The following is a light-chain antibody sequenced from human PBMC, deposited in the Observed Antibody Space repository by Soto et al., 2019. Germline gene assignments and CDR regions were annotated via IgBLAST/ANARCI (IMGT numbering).Light chain of an antibody. Sequence: EIVLTQSPGTLSLSPGERVTLSCRASQSFSSNYLAWYQQKPGQAPRILIYGATTGATGIPDRFSGSESGTDFTLTISRLEPEDSAVYYCQQYSSVWSFGQGTKVDIK. J-gene: IGKJ1*01. CDR1: QSFSSNY. CDR3: QQYSSVWS. CDR2: GAT. V-gene: IGKV3-20*01.